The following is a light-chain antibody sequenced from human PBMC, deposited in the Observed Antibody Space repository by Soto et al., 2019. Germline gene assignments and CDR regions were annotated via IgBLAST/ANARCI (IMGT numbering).Light chain of an antibody. CDR3: SSYTSSSTRV. Sequence: QSALTQPASVSGSPGQSITISCTGTSSDVGGYNYVYWYQQHPGKAPKLMIYEVSNRPSGVSNRFSGSKSGNTAPLTISGLQAEDEADYYCSSYTSSSTRVFGGGTKLTVL. J-gene: IGLJ3*02. CDR2: EVS. CDR1: SSDVGGYNY. V-gene: IGLV2-14*01.